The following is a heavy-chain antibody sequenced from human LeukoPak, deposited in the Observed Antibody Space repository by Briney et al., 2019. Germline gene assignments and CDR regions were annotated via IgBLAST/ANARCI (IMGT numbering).Heavy chain of an antibody. CDR3: ARRSSGYFGYWYFDL. CDR1: GGSFSGYY. D-gene: IGHD3-22*01. V-gene: IGHV4-34*01. CDR2: INHSGST. Sequence: SETLSLTCAVYGGSFSGYYWSWIRQPPGKGLEWIGKINHSGSTNYNPSLKSRVTISVDTSKNQFSLKLSSVTAADTAVYYCARRSSGYFGYWYFDLWGRGTLVTVSS. J-gene: IGHJ2*01.